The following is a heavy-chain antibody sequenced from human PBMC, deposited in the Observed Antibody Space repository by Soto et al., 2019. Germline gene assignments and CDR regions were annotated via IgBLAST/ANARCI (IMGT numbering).Heavy chain of an antibody. V-gene: IGHV1-69*08. CDR1: GGTFSSYT. Sequence: QVQLVQSGAEVKKPGSSVKVSCKASGGTFSSYTISWVRQAPGQGLEWMGRIIPILGIANYAQKFQGRVTITADNSTSTAYMELSSLRSEETAVYYCARDRRGYCSGGSCSDLTWGQGTLVTVSS. CDR3: ARDRRGYCSGGSCSDLT. D-gene: IGHD2-15*01. J-gene: IGHJ4*02. CDR2: IIPILGIA.